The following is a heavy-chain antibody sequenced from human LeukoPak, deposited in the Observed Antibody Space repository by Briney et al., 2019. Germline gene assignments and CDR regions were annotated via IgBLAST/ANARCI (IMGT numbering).Heavy chain of an antibody. J-gene: IGHJ3*02. CDR3: ARSITMVRDDAFDI. D-gene: IGHD3-10*01. CDR1: GYTFTSYD. CDR2: MNPNSGNT. Sequence: ASVKVSCKASGYTFTSYDISWVRQATGQGLEWMGWMNPNSGNTGYAQKFQGRVTMTRNTSISTAYMELSSLRSEDTAVYYCARSITMVRDDAFDIWGQGTMVTVSS. V-gene: IGHV1-8*01.